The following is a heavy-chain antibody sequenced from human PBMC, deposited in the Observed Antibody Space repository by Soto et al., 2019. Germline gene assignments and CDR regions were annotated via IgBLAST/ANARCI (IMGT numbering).Heavy chain of an antibody. Sequence: QVQLVQSGAEVKKPGSSVKVSCKASGGTFSNYVVNWVRQAPGQGLEWMGRIIPNSGAANYAQKFQGRVTITADKSTSTSYMELRSLRSEDTAVYYCARDMTRAVVPYFDFWGQGTLVTVSS. CDR3: ARDMTRAVVPYFDF. D-gene: IGHD2-21*01. CDR2: IIPNSGAA. CDR1: GGTFSNYV. V-gene: IGHV1-69*06. J-gene: IGHJ4*02.